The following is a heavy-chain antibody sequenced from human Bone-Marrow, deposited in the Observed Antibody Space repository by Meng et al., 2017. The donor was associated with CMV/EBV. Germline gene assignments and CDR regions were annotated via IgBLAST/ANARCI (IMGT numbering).Heavy chain of an antibody. CDR1: GGTFSSYA. CDR3: ARDLAVAGRGAYYPPGDLYYYYGMDV. D-gene: IGHD6-19*01. V-gene: IGHV1-69*05. CDR2: IIPIFGTA. Sequence: SVKVSCKASGGTFSSYAISWVRQAPGQGLEWMGGIIPIFGTANYAQKFQGRVTITTDESTSTAYMELSSLRSEATAVYYCARDLAVAGRGAYYPPGDLYYYYGMDVWGQGTTVTVSS. J-gene: IGHJ6*02.